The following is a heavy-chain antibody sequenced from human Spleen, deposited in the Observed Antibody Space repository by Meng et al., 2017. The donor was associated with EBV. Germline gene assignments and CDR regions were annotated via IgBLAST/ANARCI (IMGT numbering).Heavy chain of an antibody. CDR3: ARNGYDLYFDS. J-gene: IGHJ4*02. CDR1: GGSIYAYY. V-gene: IGHV4-59*01. D-gene: IGHD5-12*01. CDR2: AYYTGRT. Sequence: QVPLAQAGPGLVKPSETLSLTCSVSGGSIYAYYWNWIRQPPGKALEWIGYAYYTGRTNYNPSLKSRVTISLDTAKNEFSLDLSSVTAADTAVYYCARNGYDLYFDSWGQGSLVTVSS.